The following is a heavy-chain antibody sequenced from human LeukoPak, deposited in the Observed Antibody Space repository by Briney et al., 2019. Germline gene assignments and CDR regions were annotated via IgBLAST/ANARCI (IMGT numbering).Heavy chain of an antibody. Sequence: GASVKVSCKASGYTFTSYDIHWVRQAPGQGLEWMGLINPNSGNTRYAQKFQGRVTMTRHTSTSTVSKELSSLRSEDTAVYYCARCNSGSYDGVIWGQRTLVTVSS. D-gene: IGHD6-19*01. J-gene: IGHJ4*01. CDR3: ARCNSGSYDGVI. V-gene: IGHV1-8*02. CDR1: GYTFTSYD. CDR2: INPNSGNT.